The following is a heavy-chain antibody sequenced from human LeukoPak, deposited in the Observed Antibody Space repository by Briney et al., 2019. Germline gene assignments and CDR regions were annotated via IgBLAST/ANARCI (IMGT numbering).Heavy chain of an antibody. D-gene: IGHD5-12*01. V-gene: IGHV1-8*01. CDR2: MDPNSGNP. Sequence: ASVKVSCKASGYTFTSYDINWVRQATGQGLEWMGWMDPNSGNPGYAQNFQGRVTMNRNTSISTAYMELSSLRSEDTAVYYCARGRGYSGHNWGQGTLVTVSS. J-gene: IGHJ4*02. CDR3: ARGRGYSGHN. CDR1: GYTFTSYD.